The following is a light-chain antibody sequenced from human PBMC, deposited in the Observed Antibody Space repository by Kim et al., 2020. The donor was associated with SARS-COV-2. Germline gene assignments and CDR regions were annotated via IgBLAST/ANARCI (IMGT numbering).Light chain of an antibody. Sequence: EIVMTQSPATLSVSPGERATLSCRASQSVRNNLAWYQQIPGQAPRLLIHGASTGATGITARFSGSGSGTEFTLTISSLQSEDFAVYYCQQYDTWPTFGQGTKLEI. CDR3: QQYDTWPT. J-gene: IGKJ2*01. V-gene: IGKV3-15*01. CDR2: GAS. CDR1: QSVRNN.